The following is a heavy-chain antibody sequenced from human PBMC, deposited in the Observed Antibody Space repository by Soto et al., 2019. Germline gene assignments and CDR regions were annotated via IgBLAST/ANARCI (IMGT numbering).Heavy chain of an antibody. V-gene: IGHV1-18*01. Sequence: ASVKVSCKASGHTSTHNGISWVRRAPGQGLEWMGWININRGDVNHAPKFQGRATLTTDTSTTTAYMELRSLRLDDTAVYFCATDDMNRGRFDYWGHGTLVTVSS. CDR3: ATDDMNRGRFDY. CDR2: ININRGDV. J-gene: IGHJ4*01. CDR1: GHTSTHNG.